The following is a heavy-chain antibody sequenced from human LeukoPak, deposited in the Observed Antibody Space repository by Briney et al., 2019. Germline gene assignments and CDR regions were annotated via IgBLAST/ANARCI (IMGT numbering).Heavy chain of an antibody. D-gene: IGHD2-15*01. Sequence: EESLRISCKGSGYSFTSYWISWVRQMPGKGLEWMGRIDPSDSYTNYSPSFQGHVTISADKSISTAYLQWSSLKASDTAMYYCPTLVYLSGSSWDPGSPHFDYWGQGNLVNVSS. V-gene: IGHV5-10-1*01. CDR2: IDPSDSYT. J-gene: IGHJ4*02. CDR3: PTLVYLSGSSWDPGSPHFDY. CDR1: GYSFTSYW.